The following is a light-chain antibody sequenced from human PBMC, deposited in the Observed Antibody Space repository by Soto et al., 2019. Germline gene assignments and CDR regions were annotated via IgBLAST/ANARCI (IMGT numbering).Light chain of an antibody. V-gene: IGKV1D-16*01. J-gene: IGKJ5*01. Sequence: DIQMTQSPSSLSASVGDRVTITCRASQGISSWLAWYQQKPEKAPKSLIYAASSLQSGVPSRFSGSGSGTDFILTISSLQPEDSATYYCQQYHSYPITFGQGTRLEIK. CDR2: AAS. CDR1: QGISSW. CDR3: QQYHSYPIT.